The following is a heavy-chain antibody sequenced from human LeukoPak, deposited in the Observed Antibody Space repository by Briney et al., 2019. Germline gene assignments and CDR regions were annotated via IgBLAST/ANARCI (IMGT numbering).Heavy chain of an antibody. CDR2: IYYSWSS. J-gene: IGHJ6*03. Sequence: PSQTLSLTCTVSGVSINSGGYYWSWIRQHPGKGLEWIGCIYYSWSSYYNPSLKSRVTLSLDTSKNQFSLKLSSVTAADTAVYYCARDNGDYRSIYYYMDVWGKGTTVTVSS. CDR1: GVSINSGGYY. CDR3: ARDNGDYRSIYYYMDV. V-gene: IGHV4-31*03. D-gene: IGHD4-11*01.